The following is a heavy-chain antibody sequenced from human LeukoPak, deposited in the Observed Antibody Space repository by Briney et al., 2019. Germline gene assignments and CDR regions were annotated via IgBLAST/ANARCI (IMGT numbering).Heavy chain of an antibody. J-gene: IGHJ4*02. Sequence: PSETLSLTCTVSGGSISSYYWSWIRQPPGKGLEWIGYIYYSGSTNYNPSLKSRVTISVDTSKNQFSLKLSSVTAADTAVYYCAREGSGYATHFDYWGQGTLVTVSS. D-gene: IGHD5-12*01. V-gene: IGHV4-59*01. CDR2: IYYSGST. CDR3: AREGSGYATHFDY. CDR1: GGSISSYY.